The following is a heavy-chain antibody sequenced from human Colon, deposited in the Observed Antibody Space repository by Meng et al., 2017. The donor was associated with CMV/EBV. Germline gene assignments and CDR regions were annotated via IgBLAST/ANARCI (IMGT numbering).Heavy chain of an antibody. J-gene: IGHJ3*02. V-gene: IGHV4-39*07. CDR3: ARDDSSTRPAAQTGDAFDI. CDR1: SSSYY. Sequence: SSSYYWGWIRQPPGKGLEWIGSIYYSGSTYYNPSLKSRVTISVDTSKNQFSLKLSSVTAADTAVYYCARDDSSTRPAAQTGDAFDIWGQGTMVTVSS. D-gene: IGHD2-2*01. CDR2: IYYSGST.